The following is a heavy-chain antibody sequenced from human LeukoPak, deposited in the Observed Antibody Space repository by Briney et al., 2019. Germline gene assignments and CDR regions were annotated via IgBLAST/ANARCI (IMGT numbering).Heavy chain of an antibody. Sequence: PGGSLRLSCAASGFTFSSYWMHWVRQAPGKGLVWVSRINSDGSSTSYADSVKGRFTISRDNAKNTLYLQMNSLRAEDTAVYYCARVAYYYDSSGYLGYWGQGTLVIVSS. CDR1: GFTFSSYW. D-gene: IGHD3-22*01. CDR2: INSDGSST. J-gene: IGHJ4*02. V-gene: IGHV3-74*01. CDR3: ARVAYYYDSSGYLGY.